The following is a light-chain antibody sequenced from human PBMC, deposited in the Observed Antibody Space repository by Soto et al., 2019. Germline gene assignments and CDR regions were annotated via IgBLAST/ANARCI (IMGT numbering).Light chain of an antibody. V-gene: IGKV3-20*01. J-gene: IGKJ4*01. Sequence: EIVLTQSPGTLSLSPGERATLSCRASQSVSSSYLAWYQQKPGQAPRLLIYDASSRATDIPDRFSGSGSGTDFTLTISRLEPEDFALYYCQQYASSSLTFGGGTKVEIK. CDR2: DAS. CDR3: QQYASSSLT. CDR1: QSVSSSY.